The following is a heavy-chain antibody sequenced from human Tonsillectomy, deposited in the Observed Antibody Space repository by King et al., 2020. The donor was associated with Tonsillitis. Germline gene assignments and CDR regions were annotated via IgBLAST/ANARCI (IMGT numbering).Heavy chain of an antibody. CDR2: ISSSSTTI. CDR3: ARDSPMITFDY. CDR1: GFTFSSYS. Sequence: VQLVESGGGLVQPGGSLRLSCAASGFTFSSYSMNWVRQAPGKGLEWVSYISSSSTTIYYADSVKGRFTISRDNAKNSLYLQMNSLRAEDTAVYYCARDSPMITFDYWGQGTLVTVSS. D-gene: IGHD3-22*01. V-gene: IGHV3-48*04. J-gene: IGHJ4*02.